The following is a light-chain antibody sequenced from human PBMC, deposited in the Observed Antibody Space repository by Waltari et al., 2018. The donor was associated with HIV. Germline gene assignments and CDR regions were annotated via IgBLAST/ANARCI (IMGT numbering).Light chain of an antibody. CDR2: EVT. V-gene: IGLV2-8*01. Sequence: QSALTQPPSASGSPGHSVTISCAGTSSDVGAYTYASWYQQHPGKAPKLILYEVTTRPAGVPYRFSGSKSGNAASLTVSGLQTEDEAVYYCSSYAGSNTLIFGGGT. J-gene: IGLJ2*01. CDR1: SSDVGAYTY. CDR3: SSYAGSNTLI.